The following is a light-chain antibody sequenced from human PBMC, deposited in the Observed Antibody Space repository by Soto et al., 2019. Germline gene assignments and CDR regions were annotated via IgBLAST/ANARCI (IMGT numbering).Light chain of an antibody. CDR3: SSYTSSSTLV. Sequence: QSALTQPASVSGSPGQSITISCTGTSSDVGGYNYVSWYQHHPGKAPKLMIYEVSNRTSGVSNRFSGSKSVNTASLTISGLQAEDEADYYCSSYTSSSTLVFGGGTKLTVL. CDR2: EVS. J-gene: IGLJ3*02. V-gene: IGLV2-14*01. CDR1: SSDVGGYNY.